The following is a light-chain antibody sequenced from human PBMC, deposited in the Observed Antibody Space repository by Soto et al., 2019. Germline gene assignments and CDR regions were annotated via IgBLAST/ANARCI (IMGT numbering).Light chain of an antibody. CDR2: KAS. CDR3: QHYNSYSEA. J-gene: IGKJ1*01. V-gene: IGKV1-5*03. CDR1: QTIISW. Sequence: DIQMTQSPSSVSASVGYRVTITCRASQTIISWLAWYQQKPGKAPKLLIYKASTLKSGVPSRFSGSGSGTEFTLTISSLQPDDFATYYCQHYNSYSEAFGQGTKVDIK.